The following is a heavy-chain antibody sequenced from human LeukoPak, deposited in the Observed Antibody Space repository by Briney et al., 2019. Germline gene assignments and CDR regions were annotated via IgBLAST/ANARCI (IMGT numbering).Heavy chain of an antibody. Sequence: PSETLSLTCAVYGGSFSGYYWSWIRQPPGKGLEWIGEINHSGSTNYNPSPKSRVTISVDTSKNQFSLKLSSVTAADTAVYYCASGSQITMVRGVTYYWGQGTLVTVSS. CDR2: INHSGST. V-gene: IGHV4-34*01. D-gene: IGHD3-10*01. CDR3: ASGSQITMVRGVTYY. CDR1: GGSFSGYY. J-gene: IGHJ4*02.